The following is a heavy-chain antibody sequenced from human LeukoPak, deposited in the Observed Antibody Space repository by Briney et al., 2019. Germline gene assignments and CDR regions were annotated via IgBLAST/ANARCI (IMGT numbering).Heavy chain of an antibody. J-gene: IGHJ4*02. V-gene: IGHV3-21*01. D-gene: IGHD5-18*01. CDR1: GFTFSGYS. Sequence: PGGSLRLSCAASGFTFSGYSMNWVRQAPGKGLEWVSSISSSSSYIYYADSVKGRFTISRDNAKNSLYLQMNSLRAEDTAVYYCARDLGYGKSHFDYWGQGSLVTVSS. CDR3: ARDLGYGKSHFDY. CDR2: ISSSSSYI.